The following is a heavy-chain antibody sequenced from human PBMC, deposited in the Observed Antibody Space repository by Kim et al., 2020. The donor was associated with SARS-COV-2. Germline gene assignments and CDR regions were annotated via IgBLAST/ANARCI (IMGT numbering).Heavy chain of an antibody. Sequence: SVKVSCKASGCTFSSYAISWVRPAPGQGLEWMGRIIPIFGTANYAQKFQGRVTITGDESTSADYMELSSLRAEDTDVDYCARGKGRGVVVLIRYYYGMVDWGQGTTVTGSS. CDR2: IIPIFGTA. CDR3: ARGKGRGVVVLIRYYYGMVD. CDR1: GCTFSSYA. V-gene: IGHV1-69*13. J-gene: IGHJ6*02. D-gene: IGHD3-22*01.